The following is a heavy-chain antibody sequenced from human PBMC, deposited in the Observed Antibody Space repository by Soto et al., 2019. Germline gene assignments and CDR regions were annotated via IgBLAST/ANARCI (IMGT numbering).Heavy chain of an antibody. Sequence: GGSLRLSCAASGFTFANYPMNWVRQAPGMGLEWVSGVSDSGATTYYADSVKGRFTISRDNSRNTLYLQMSSLRVEDTAVYYCATRAVPAWHYFDYWGQGALVTVSS. CDR2: VSDSGATT. CDR3: ATRAVPAWHYFDY. V-gene: IGHV3-23*01. CDR1: GFTFANYP. J-gene: IGHJ4*02. D-gene: IGHD6-19*01.